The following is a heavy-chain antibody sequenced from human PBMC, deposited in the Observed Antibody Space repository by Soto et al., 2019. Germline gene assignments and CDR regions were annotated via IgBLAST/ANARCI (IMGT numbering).Heavy chain of an antibody. CDR1: SGSISSSNW. CDR2: IYHSGST. D-gene: IGHD6-19*01. J-gene: IGHJ3*02. V-gene: IGHV4-4*02. Sequence: QVQLQESGPGLVKPSGTLSLTCAVSSGSISSSNWWSWVRQPPGKGLEWIGEIYHSGSTNYNPSLKSRVTISVDKSKNQFSLKLSSVTAADTAVYYCASRREVKTAVAGTPGAFDIWGQGTMVTVSS. CDR3: ASRREVKTAVAGTPGAFDI.